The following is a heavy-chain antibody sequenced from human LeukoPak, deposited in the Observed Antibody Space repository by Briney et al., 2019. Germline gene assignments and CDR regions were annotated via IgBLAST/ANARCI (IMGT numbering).Heavy chain of an antibody. J-gene: IGHJ4*02. CDR2: IIPIFGTA. CDR3: ARVREMATLDFDY. D-gene: IGHD5-24*01. V-gene: IGHV1-69*13. Sequence: SVKVSCKASGGTFSSYAISWVRQAPGEGPEWMGGIIPIFGTANYAQKFQGRVTITADESTSTAYMELSSLRSEDTAVYYCARVREMATLDFDYWGQGTLVTVSS. CDR1: GGTFSSYA.